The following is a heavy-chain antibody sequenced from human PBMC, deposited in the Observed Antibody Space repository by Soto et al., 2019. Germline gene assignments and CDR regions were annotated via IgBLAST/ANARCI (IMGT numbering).Heavy chain of an antibody. Sequence: SETMSLTCTVSSGCISNSGYYWRLIRQHPGKGLEWIGSIYYSGSTYYSPSLKSRVTISVDTSKNQFSLNLTSVTAADTAVYFCARQAESSTYYRAYYFDYWGQGTLVNVSS. CDR2: IYYSGST. J-gene: IGHJ4*02. D-gene: IGHD4-4*01. CDR1: SGCISNSGYY. CDR3: ARQAESSTYYRAYYFDY. V-gene: IGHV4-39*01.